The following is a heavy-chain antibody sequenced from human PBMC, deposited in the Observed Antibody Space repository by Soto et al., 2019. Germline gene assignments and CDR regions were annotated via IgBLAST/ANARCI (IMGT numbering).Heavy chain of an antibody. CDR1: GYTFTSYD. CDR2: MNPNSGNT. D-gene: IGHD3-3*01. CDR3: ARVGFWSGYYYYYYYYMDV. Sequence: ASVKVSCKASGYTFTSYDSNWVRQATGQGLEWMGWMNPNSGNTGYAQKFQGRVTMTRNTSISTAYMELSSLRSEDTAVYYCARVGFWSGYYYYYYYYMDVWGKGTTVTVSS. V-gene: IGHV1-8*01. J-gene: IGHJ6*03.